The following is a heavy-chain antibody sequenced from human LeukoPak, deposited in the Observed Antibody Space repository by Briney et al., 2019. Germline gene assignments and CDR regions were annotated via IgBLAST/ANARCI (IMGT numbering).Heavy chain of an antibody. CDR3: ARRFHSGSYYFPFDY. Sequence: ASVKVSCKASGYTFTGYYMHWVRQAPGQGLEWMGWINPNSGGTNHAQKFQGRVTMTRDTSISTAYMELSRLRSDDTAVYYCARRFHSGSYYFPFDYWGQGTLVTVSS. CDR2: INPNSGGT. V-gene: IGHV1-2*02. CDR1: GYTFTGYY. D-gene: IGHD1-26*01. J-gene: IGHJ4*02.